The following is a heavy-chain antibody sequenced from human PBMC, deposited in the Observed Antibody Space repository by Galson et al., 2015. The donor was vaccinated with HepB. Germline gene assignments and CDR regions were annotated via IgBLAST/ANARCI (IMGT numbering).Heavy chain of an antibody. CDR2: IGSSSSTI. CDR3: ARDERDDFWSGYIYYYYYMDV. V-gene: IGHV3-48*01. J-gene: IGHJ6*03. CDR1: GFTFSSYS. Sequence: SLRLSCAASGFTFSSYSMNWVRQASGKGLEWVSYIGSSSSTIYYADSVKGRFTISRDNAKNSLYLQMNSLRAEDTAVYYCARDERDDFWSGYIYYYYYMDVWGKGTTVTASS. D-gene: IGHD3-3*01.